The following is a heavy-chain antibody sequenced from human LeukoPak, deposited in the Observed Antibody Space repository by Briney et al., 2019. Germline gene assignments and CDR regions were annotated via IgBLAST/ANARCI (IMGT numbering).Heavy chain of an antibody. CDR2: INPTGST. CDR3: ARALSTVTTYFDP. V-gene: IGHV4-34*01. D-gene: IGHD4-17*01. Sequence: SETLSLTRAVDGGSLSGYYWSWIRQPPGKGLEWIGEINPTGSTNYNPSLKSRVTISADTSKSQFSLELSSVTAADTAVFYCARALSTVTTYFDPWGQGTLVTVSS. J-gene: IGHJ4*02. CDR1: GGSLSGYY.